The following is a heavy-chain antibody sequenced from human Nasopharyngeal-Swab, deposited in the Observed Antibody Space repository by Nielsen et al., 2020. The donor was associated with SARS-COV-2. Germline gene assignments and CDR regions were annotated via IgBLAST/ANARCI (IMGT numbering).Heavy chain of an antibody. D-gene: IGHD2-2*01. J-gene: IGHJ4*02. Sequence: GGSLRLSCAASGFTFSGHDMHWVRQAPGKGLEWVAVVSYDGNTVYYADSLKGRSTISRDNSKNTIYLHMNSLRTDDTAVYFCARDPYPALSGSYAIFDNWGQGTLVTVSS. CDR1: GFTFSGHD. CDR2: VSYDGNTV. CDR3: ARDPYPALSGSYAIFDN. V-gene: IGHV3-30-3*01.